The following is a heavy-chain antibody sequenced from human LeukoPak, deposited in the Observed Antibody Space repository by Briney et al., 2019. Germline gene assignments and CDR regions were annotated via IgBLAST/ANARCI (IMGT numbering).Heavy chain of an antibody. Sequence: GGSLRLSCAASGFSFTTYGMHWVRQAPLKGLEWLAAISYDGRNQNYADSVKARFTISRDNSQNTLYLQMNSLRAEDTALYYCVKDRTINGRSSPFDSWGQGTLVTVSS. V-gene: IGHV3-30*18. J-gene: IGHJ4*02. CDR1: GFSFTTYG. CDR3: VKDRTINGRSSPFDS. D-gene: IGHD1-26*01. CDR2: ISYDGRNQ.